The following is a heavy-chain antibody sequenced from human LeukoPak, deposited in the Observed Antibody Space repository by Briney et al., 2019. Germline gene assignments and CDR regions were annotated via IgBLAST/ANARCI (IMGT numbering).Heavy chain of an antibody. CDR3: ARDRQPAPILLRYFDWLPTGLGY. Sequence: ASVKVSCKASGYTFTSYYMHWVRQAPGQGLEWMGIINPSGGSTSYAQKFQGRVTMTRDMSTSTVYMELSSLRSEDTAVYYCARDRQPAPILLRYFDWLPTGLGYWGQGTLVTVSS. V-gene: IGHV1-46*01. D-gene: IGHD3-9*01. CDR2: INPSGGST. J-gene: IGHJ4*02. CDR1: GYTFTSYY.